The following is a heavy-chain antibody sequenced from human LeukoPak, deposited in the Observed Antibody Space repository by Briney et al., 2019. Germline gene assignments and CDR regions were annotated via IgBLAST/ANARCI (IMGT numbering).Heavy chain of an antibody. J-gene: IGHJ4*02. CDR2: IIPIFGTA. D-gene: IGHD6-13*01. V-gene: IGHV1-69*05. CDR3: ARERPPGDSSNWFLEGYFDI. Sequence: SVKVSCKASGGTFSSYAITWVRQAPGQGLEWMGRIIPIFGTANYAQKFQGRVTITTDESTSTAYMELNTLRSDDTAVYYCARERPPGDSSNWFLEGYFDIWGQGTLVTVSS. CDR1: GGTFSSYA.